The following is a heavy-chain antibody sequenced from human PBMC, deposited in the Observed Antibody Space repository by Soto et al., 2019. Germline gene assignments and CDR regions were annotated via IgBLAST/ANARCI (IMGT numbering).Heavy chain of an antibody. J-gene: IGHJ6*02. D-gene: IGHD6-13*01. CDR2: INPNSDDT. CDR3: ARGGIAAPASGEYAMDD. CDR1: GYSFTCHY. Sequence: HVQLVQSGAEVKKPGASVKVSCKASGYSFTCHYIHWVRQAPGQGLECMGWINPNSDDTKNPQKLLGRVTMTRATSSSTAYMVLTRLTTDDTALYYFARGGIAAPASGEYAMDDWGLGTTITVPS. V-gene: IGHV1-2*02.